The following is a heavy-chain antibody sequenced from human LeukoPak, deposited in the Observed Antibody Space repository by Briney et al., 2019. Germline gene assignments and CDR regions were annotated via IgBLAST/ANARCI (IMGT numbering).Heavy chain of an antibody. CDR3: ARGRMYSSSWYLGNFDY. Sequence: PSETLSLTCAVYGGSFSGYYWSWIRQPPGKGLEWIGEINHSGSTNYNPSLKSRVTISVDTSKNQFSLKLSSVTAADTAVYYCARGRMYSSSWYLGNFDYWGQGTLVTVSS. CDR1: GGSFSGYY. D-gene: IGHD6-13*01. CDR2: INHSGST. V-gene: IGHV4-34*01. J-gene: IGHJ4*02.